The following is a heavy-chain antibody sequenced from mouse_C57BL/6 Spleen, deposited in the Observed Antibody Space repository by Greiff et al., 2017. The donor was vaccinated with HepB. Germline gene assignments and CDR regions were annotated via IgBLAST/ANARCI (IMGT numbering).Heavy chain of an antibody. Sequence: VNVVESGAELVKPGASVKISCKASGYAFSSYWMNWVKQRPGKGLEWIGQIYPGDGDTNYNGKFKGKATLTVDTSSSTAYMQLSSLTSEDSAVYYCARAYYGYDVGFAYWGQGTLVTVSA. CDR3: ARAYYGYDVGFAY. CDR2: IYPGDGDT. V-gene: IGHV1-80*01. J-gene: IGHJ3*01. D-gene: IGHD2-9*01. CDR1: GYAFSSYW.